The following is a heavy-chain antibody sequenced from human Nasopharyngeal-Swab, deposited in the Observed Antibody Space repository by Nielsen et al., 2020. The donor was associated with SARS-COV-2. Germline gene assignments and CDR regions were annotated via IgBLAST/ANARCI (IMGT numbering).Heavy chain of an antibody. V-gene: IGHV3-23*01. CDR2: INNRGDDT. D-gene: IGHD1-7*01. CDR3: ARVGRMELRAY. Sequence: GESLKISCAASGFTFSYYAMSWVRQAPGKGLEWVSTINNRGDDTHYVDSVRGRFTVSRDNSKNTLYLQMNSLRAEDTAVYYCARVGRMELRAYWGQGTLVTVSS. CDR1: GFTFSYYA. J-gene: IGHJ4*02.